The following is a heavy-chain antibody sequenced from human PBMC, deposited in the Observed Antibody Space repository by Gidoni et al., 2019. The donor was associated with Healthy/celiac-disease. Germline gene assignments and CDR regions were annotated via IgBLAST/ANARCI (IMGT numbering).Heavy chain of an antibody. D-gene: IGHD3-10*01. CDR1: GGSFSGYY. CDR2: INHSGST. CDR3: ATARREGRGFFDY. V-gene: IGHV4-34*01. Sequence: QVQLQQWGAGLLKPSETLSLTCAVAGGSFSGYYWSWIRQPPGKGLEWIGEINHSGSTNYNPSLKSRVTISVDTSKNQFSLKLSSVTAADTAVYYCATARREGRGFFDYWGQGTLVTVSS. J-gene: IGHJ4*02.